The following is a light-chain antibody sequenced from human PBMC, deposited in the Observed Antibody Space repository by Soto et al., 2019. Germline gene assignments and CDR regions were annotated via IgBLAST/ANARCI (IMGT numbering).Light chain of an antibody. CDR1: TGAVTSGHY. Sequence: QAVVTQEPSLTVSPGGTVTLTCGSSTGAVTSGHYPYWFQQKPGQAPSKLIYDTSKKHSWTPARFSGSLLGGQAALTLSGAQTEDEAEYSCLRCYSGDCVFGTGTKLTVL. V-gene: IGLV7-46*01. CDR2: DTS. J-gene: IGLJ1*01. CDR3: LRCYSGDCV.